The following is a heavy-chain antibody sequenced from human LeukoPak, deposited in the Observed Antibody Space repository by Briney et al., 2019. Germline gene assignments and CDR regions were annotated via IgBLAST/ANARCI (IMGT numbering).Heavy chain of an antibody. CDR2: INSDGSGT. CDR3: ARDRLTNDAFDI. J-gene: IGHJ3*02. CDR1: GFTYNSYW. V-gene: IGHV3-74*01. Sequence: GGSLRLSCAASGFTYNSYWMHWVRQAPGKGLVWVSRINSDGSGTSDADFVKGRFTISRDNSKNTLYLQMNSLRAEDTAMYYCARDRLTNDAFDIWGQGTMVTVSS. D-gene: IGHD2-8*01.